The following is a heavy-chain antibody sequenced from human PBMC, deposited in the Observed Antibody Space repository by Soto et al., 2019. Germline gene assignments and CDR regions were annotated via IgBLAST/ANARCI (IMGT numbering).Heavy chain of an antibody. J-gene: IGHJ6*02. CDR2: ISAYNGNT. CDR1: GYTFTSYG. Sequence: QVQLVQSGAEVKKPGASVKVSCKASGYTFTSYGISWVRQAPGQGLEWMGWISAYNGNTNYAQKLQGRVTMTTDTSTSTAYMELRSLRSDDTAVYYCARDWGGEGSYYYSGMDVWGQGTTVTVSS. V-gene: IGHV1-18*04. D-gene: IGHD2-21*01. CDR3: ARDWGGEGSYYYSGMDV.